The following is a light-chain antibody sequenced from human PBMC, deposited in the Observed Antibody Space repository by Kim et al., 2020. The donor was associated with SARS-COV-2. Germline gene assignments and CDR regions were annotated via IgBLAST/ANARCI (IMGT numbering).Light chain of an antibody. Sequence: DIQMTQFPSTLSASVGDRVTITCRASQSISRWLAWYHQRPGRAPSLLIYDASDLESGVPSRFSGSGSGTEFTLTISSLQPEDFATYYCKQYDSYSYSFGQGTKLEI. CDR2: DAS. CDR3: KQYDSYSYS. J-gene: IGKJ2*03. CDR1: QSISRW. V-gene: IGKV1-5*01.